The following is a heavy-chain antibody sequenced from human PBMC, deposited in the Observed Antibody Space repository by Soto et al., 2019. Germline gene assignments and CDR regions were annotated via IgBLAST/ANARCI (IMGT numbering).Heavy chain of an antibody. V-gene: IGHV1-2*02. J-gene: IGHJ3*01. CDR1: GYTFSDYY. Sequence: QVQLVQSGAEVKKPGASMKVSCKASGYTFSDYYMHWVRQAPGQGLECMGWISPNNGATNYAQKFQDRVTMTRDASSTTAYMALSRLGSDDTAVYYCAGGGEFCSTGSCNSCLGDAFDVWGPGTTVTVSS. CDR3: AGGGEFCSTGSCNSCLGDAFDV. D-gene: IGHD2-15*01. CDR2: ISPNNGAT.